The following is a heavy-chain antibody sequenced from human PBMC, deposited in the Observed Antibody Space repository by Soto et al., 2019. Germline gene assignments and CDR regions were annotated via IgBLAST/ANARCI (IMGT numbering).Heavy chain of an antibody. CDR1: GFTFSSYV. CDR2: ISYDGSTK. J-gene: IGHJ4*02. D-gene: IGHD3-10*01. Sequence: GGSLRLSCAASGFTFSSYVMHWVRQAPGKGLEWVAVISYDGSTKYYADSVKGRFTISRDNSKNTLYLQMNSLRAEDTAVYYCAKSPPRLWFSVSEYWGQGTLVTVSS. CDR3: AKSPPRLWFSVSEY. V-gene: IGHV3-30*18.